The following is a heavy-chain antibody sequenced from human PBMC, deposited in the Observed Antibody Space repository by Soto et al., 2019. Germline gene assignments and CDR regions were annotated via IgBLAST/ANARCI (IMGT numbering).Heavy chain of an antibody. Sequence: EVQLVESGGGLIQPGGSLRLSCAASGFTVSTNYMSWVRQAPGKGLEWVSMIYSGGNTYYSDSVKGRFTISRDNSKNTLYLQIISLRAEDTAVYYCARGYCSGGSCYSGWSMDVWGQGTTLTVSS. J-gene: IGHJ6*02. CDR3: ARGYCSGGSCYSGWSMDV. D-gene: IGHD2-15*01. CDR2: IYSGGNT. V-gene: IGHV3-53*01. CDR1: GFTVSTNY.